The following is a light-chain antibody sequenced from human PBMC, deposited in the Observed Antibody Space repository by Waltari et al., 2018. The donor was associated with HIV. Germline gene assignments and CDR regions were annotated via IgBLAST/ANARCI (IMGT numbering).Light chain of an antibody. CDR2: VNSDGSH. CDR1: SGHSSNA. V-gene: IGLV4-69*01. J-gene: IGLJ3*02. CDR3: QTWGTGIAV. Sequence: QPVLTQPPSASGSLGASVKLTCTLSSGHSSNAIAWHQQQPEKGPRFLMKVNSDGSHNRGAGIPDRFSGSTYGAERYLTISSLQSEDEADYYGQTWGTGIAVFGGGTKLTVL.